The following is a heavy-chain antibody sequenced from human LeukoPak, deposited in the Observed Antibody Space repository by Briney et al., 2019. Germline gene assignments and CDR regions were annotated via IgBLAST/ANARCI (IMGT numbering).Heavy chain of an antibody. J-gene: IGHJ4*02. D-gene: IGHD6-13*01. CDR2: ISGSGGST. V-gene: IGHV3-23*01. CDR1: GFTFSSYA. CDR3: AKSKSSSWYRAHYFDY. Sequence: GGSLRLSCAASGFTFSSYAMHWVRQAPGKGLEWVSAISGSGGSTYYADSVKGRFTISRDNSKNTLYLQMNSLRAEDTAVYYCAKSKSSSWYRAHYFDYWGQGTLVTVSS.